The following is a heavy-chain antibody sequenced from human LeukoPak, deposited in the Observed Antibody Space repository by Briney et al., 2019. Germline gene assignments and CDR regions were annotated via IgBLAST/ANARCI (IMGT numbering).Heavy chain of an antibody. J-gene: IGHJ5*02. CDR2: ISGSGGST. V-gene: IGHV3-23*01. Sequence: GGSLRLSCAASGFTFSSYAMSWVRQAPGKGLEWVSAISGSGGSTYYADSVKGRFTISRDNSNNTLYLQMNSLRAEDTAVYYCAKRPPDYDILTGYYTAWGQGTLVTVSS. D-gene: IGHD3-9*01. CDR1: GFTFSSYA. CDR3: AKRPPDYDILTGYYTA.